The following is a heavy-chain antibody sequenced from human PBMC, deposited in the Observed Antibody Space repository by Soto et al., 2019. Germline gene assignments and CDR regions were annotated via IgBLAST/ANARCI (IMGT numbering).Heavy chain of an antibody. V-gene: IGHV1-18*01. CDR3: ARFGNYYGYYGLDV. CDR2: ISAYNGNT. Sequence: GASVKVSCKASGYTFTSYGISWVRQAPGQGLEWMGWISAYNGNTNYAQKLQGRVTITTDTSTSTAYMELRSLRSDDTAVYYCARFGNYYGYYGLDVWGQGTTVTVSS. D-gene: IGHD3-16*01. CDR1: GYTFTSYG. J-gene: IGHJ6*01.